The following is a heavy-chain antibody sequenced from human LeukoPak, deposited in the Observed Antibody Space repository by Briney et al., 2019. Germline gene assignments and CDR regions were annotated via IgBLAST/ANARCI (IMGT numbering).Heavy chain of an antibody. V-gene: IGHV4-39*07. CDR2: INHSGTT. CDR3: ARNIINWFDP. D-gene: IGHD3-10*01. J-gene: IGHJ5*02. Sequence: PSETLSLTCTVSGGSISSRSYYWGWIRQPPGKGLESIGTINHSGTTYYNPSLKSRVTISVDTSKNQFSLKLISVTAADTAVYYCARNIINWFDPWGQGTLVTVSS. CDR1: GGSISSRSYY.